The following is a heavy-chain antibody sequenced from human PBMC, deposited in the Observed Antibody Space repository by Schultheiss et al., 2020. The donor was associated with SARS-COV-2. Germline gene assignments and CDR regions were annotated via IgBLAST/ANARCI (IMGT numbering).Heavy chain of an antibody. D-gene: IGHD4-17*01. CDR1: GGSISSYY. CDR3: ARVPRHYGYYYYYMDV. CDR2: IYYSGST. V-gene: IGHV4-59*12. J-gene: IGHJ6*03. Sequence: SETLSLTCTVSGGSISSYYWSWIRQPPGKGLEWIGSIYYSGSTYYNPSLKSRVTISVDTSKNQFSLKLSSVTAADTAVYYCARVPRHYGYYYYYMDVWGKGTTVTVSS.